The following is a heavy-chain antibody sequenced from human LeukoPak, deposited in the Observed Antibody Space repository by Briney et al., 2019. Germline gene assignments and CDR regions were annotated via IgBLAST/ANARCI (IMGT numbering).Heavy chain of an antibody. CDR3: AKREKGTTGRFFDY. J-gene: IGHJ4*02. D-gene: IGHD4-17*01. CDR2: INEGGGNT. V-gene: IGHV3-23*01. Sequence: GGSLRLSCAASGFTFTNYAMTWVRQAPGKGLEWVSGINEGGGNTYYADSVKGRFTISRDHSKNTLYLQMNSLRAEDTARDYCAKREKGTTGRFFDYWGQGTLVTVS. CDR1: GFTFTNYA.